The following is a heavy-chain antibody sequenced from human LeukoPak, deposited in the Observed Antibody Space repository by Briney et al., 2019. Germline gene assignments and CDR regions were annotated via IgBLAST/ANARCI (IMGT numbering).Heavy chain of an antibody. CDR3: ARLMFDFWSGYLWGAYFDY. V-gene: IGHV4-39*01. D-gene: IGHD3-3*01. CDR1: GGSISRSFYY. CDR2: IYFSGST. Sequence: PPETLSLTCTVSGGSISRSFYYWAWIRQSPGKGLEWIGSIYFSGSTDYNPSLTSRVDMTVDTSKNQFSLKLSSVTAADTAVYYCARLMFDFWSGYLWGAYFDYWGQGTLVTVSS. J-gene: IGHJ4*02.